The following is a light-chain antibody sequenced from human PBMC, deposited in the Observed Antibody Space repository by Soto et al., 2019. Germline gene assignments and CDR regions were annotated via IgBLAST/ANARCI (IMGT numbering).Light chain of an antibody. CDR1: QSFNSNY. V-gene: IGKV3-20*01. CDR3: RQYGSSPLT. J-gene: IGKJ1*01. Sequence: EIVLTQSPGTLSLSPGERATLSCRASQSFNSNYLAWYQQKPGQAPRLLIYGASTRATGIPDRFSGSGSGTDFTLTIGRLEPEDFAVYYCRQYGSSPLTFGQGTKVEIK. CDR2: GAS.